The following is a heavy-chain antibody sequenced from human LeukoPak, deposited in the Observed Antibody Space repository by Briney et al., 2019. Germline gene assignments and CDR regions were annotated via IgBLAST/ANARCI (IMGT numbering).Heavy chain of an antibody. V-gene: IGHV4-4*02. CDR1: GGSISSNNW. CDR3: ARDRGGYTYSHDY. CDR2: IYHDGST. D-gene: IGHD5-18*01. J-gene: IGHJ4*02. Sequence: PSQTLSLTCTVSGGSISSNNWWIWVRQSPEKGLEWIGEIYHDGSTNYNPSLKSRVTISMDKSKNQLSLKLNFVTAADTAVYYCARDRGGYTYSHDYWGQGTLVTVSS.